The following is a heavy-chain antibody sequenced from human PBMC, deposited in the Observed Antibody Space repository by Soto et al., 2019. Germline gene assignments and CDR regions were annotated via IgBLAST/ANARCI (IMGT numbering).Heavy chain of an antibody. CDR2: INHSGST. CDR1: GGSFSGYY. Sequence: QVQLQQWGAGLLKPSETLSLTCAVYGGSFSGYYWSWIRQPPGKGLEWIGEINHSGSTNYNPSLKRRVTISVDTSKNQCSLKLSSVTAADTAGYYCARGRGLWFGELLDYWGQGTLVTVSS. J-gene: IGHJ4*02. CDR3: ARGRGLWFGELLDY. D-gene: IGHD3-10*01. V-gene: IGHV4-34*01.